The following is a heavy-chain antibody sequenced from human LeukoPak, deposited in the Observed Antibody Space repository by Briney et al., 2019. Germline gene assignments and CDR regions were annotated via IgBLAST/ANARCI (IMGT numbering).Heavy chain of an antibody. Sequence: QPGGSLRLSCAASGFTFSSYAMSWVRQAPGKGLEWVSAISGSGGSTHYADSVKGRFTISRDNSKNTLYLQMNSLRAEDTAVYYCAKDWGYYYDSSGDGYFDYWGQGTLVTVSS. CDR3: AKDWGYYYDSSGDGYFDY. CDR1: GFTFSSYA. V-gene: IGHV3-23*01. J-gene: IGHJ4*02. CDR2: ISGSGGST. D-gene: IGHD3-22*01.